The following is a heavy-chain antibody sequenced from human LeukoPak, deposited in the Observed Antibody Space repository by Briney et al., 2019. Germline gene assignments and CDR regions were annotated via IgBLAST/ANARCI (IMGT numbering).Heavy chain of an antibody. D-gene: IGHD2-15*01. CDR2: INHSGST. V-gene: IGHV4-34*01. CDR1: GGSLSGYY. J-gene: IGHJ3*02. CDR3: ARGVIAVVVAAIGVNAFDI. Sequence: SETLSLTCAAYGGSLSGYYWSWIRQPPGKGLEWMGEINHSGSTNYNPSLKSRVAISVDASKNQFSLKLSSVTAADTAVYYCARGVIAVVVAAIGVNAFDIWGQGTMVTVSS.